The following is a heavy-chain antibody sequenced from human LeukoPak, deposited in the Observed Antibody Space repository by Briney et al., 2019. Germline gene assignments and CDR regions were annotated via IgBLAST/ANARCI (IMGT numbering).Heavy chain of an antibody. CDR2: MNPNSGNT. CDR3: ATSSSTSCLNDY. Sequence: GASVKVSCKASGYTFTSYDINWVRQATGQGLEWMGRMNPNSGNTGYAQKFQGRVTMTRNTSISTAYMELSSLRSEDTAVYYCATSSSTSCLNDYWGQGTLVTVSS. D-gene: IGHD2-2*01. J-gene: IGHJ4*02. V-gene: IGHV1-8*01. CDR1: GYTFTSYD.